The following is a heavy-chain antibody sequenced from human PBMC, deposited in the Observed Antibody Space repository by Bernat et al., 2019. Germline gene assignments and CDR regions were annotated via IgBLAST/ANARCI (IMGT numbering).Heavy chain of an antibody. CDR3: ARSDIVVVPAEVRWFDP. CDR2: IYHSGST. J-gene: IGHJ5*02. CDR1: GYSISSGYY. Sequence: QVQLQQWGAGLVKPSETLSLTCAVSGYSISSGYYWGWIRQPPGKGLEWIGSIYHSGSTYYNLSLKSRVTISVDTSKNQFSLKLSSVTAADTAVYYCARSDIVVVPAEVRWFDPWGQGTLVTVSS. V-gene: IGHV4-38-2*01. D-gene: IGHD2-2*01.